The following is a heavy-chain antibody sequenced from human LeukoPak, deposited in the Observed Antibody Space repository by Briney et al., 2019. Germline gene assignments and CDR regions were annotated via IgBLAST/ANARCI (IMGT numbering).Heavy chain of an antibody. D-gene: IGHD7-27*01. J-gene: IGHJ4*02. CDR3: VKLPGKRDYFDY. Sequence: LAGGSLRLSCAVSGLTFSSYGVHWVRQAPGKGLEWVAFIRYDGSDKWYADSVKGRFTISRDNSKNTMYLQMNSLRAEDTAVYYCVKLPGKRDYFDYWGQGTLVTVSS. CDR1: GLTFSSYG. CDR2: IRYDGSDK. V-gene: IGHV3-30*02.